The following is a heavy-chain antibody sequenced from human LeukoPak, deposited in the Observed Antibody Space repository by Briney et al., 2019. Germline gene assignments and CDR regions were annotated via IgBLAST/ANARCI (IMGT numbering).Heavy chain of an antibody. Sequence: SETLSLTCTVSGGSISSYYWSWIRQPPGKGLEWFGYIYYSGSTNYNPSLKSRVTISVDTSKNQFSLKLSSVTAADTAVYYCARNGAYSRSFDIWGQGTMVTVSS. CDR1: GGSISSYY. V-gene: IGHV4-59*01. J-gene: IGHJ3*02. CDR3: ARNGAYSRSFDI. CDR2: IYYSGST. D-gene: IGHD6-13*01.